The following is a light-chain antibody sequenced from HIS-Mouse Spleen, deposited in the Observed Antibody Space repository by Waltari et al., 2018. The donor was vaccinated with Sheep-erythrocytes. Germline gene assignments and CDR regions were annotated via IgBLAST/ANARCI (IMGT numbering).Light chain of an antibody. CDR2: KVC. V-gene: IGKV2-30*02. J-gene: IGKJ2*01. Sequence: DVVMTQSPLSLPVTLGQPASISCRSSQSLVHSDGNTYLNWFQQRPGQSPTRLIYKVCNRDSGVPDRFSGSESGTDFTLKISRVEAEDVGVYYCMQGDTFGQGTKLEIK. CDR3: MQGDT. CDR1: QSLVHSDGNTY.